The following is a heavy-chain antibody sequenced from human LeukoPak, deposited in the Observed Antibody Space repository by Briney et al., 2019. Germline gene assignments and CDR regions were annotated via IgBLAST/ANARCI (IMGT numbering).Heavy chain of an antibody. V-gene: IGHV3-48*03. Sequence: GGSLRLSCAASGFTFTKAWMNWVRQAPGKGLEWVSYISNSGYTIYYADSVKGRFTISRDNAKNSLFLQMNSLRAEDTAVYYCARDGETGYSSADFDYWGQGTLVTVSS. D-gene: IGHD6-19*01. CDR3: ARDGETGYSSADFDY. J-gene: IGHJ4*02. CDR2: ISNSGYTI. CDR1: GFTFTKAW.